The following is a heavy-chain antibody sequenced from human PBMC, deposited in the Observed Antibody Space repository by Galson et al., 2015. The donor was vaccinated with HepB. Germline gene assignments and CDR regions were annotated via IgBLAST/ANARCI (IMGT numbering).Heavy chain of an antibody. D-gene: IGHD2/OR15-2a*01. CDR1: GGTFRTSS. CDR3: ATEGKNTDLWLDP. J-gene: IGHJ5*02. Sequence: SVKVSCKASGGTFRTSSILWVRQAPGQGLEWVGGINLIFRVSNYAQRFQGRVTITADESATTAYMELTSLRSEDTAIYYCATEGKNTDLWLDPWGQGTLLIVSS. V-gene: IGHV1-69*13. CDR2: INLIFRVS.